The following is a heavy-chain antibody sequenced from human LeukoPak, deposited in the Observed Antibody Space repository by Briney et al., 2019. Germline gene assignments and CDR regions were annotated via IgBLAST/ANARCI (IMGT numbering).Heavy chain of an antibody. CDR2: IYYSGST. J-gene: IGHJ3*02. CDR1: GCSISSYY. Sequence: SETLSLTCTVSGCSISSYYLSWIRQPPGKGLEWIGYIYYSGSTNYNPTLKSRVTMSIDQAKNHFYLKLSSVTAADTAVYYCARVSGWISSGAFDIWGQGTMVTVSS. CDR3: ARVSGWISSGAFDI. D-gene: IGHD6-19*01. V-gene: IGHV4-59*01.